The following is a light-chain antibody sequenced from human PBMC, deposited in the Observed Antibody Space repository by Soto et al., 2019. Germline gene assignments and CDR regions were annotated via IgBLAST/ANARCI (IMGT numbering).Light chain of an antibody. Sequence: DIVMTQSPDSLAVSLGERATINCKSSQSVLYSSKNKNNLAWYQQKPGQPPKLLIYGASARESGVPDRFSGSGSGTDFTLTISSLQAEDVAVYYCQQYYSTPRTFGGGTKVDIK. CDR2: GAS. J-gene: IGKJ4*01. CDR3: QQYYSTPRT. V-gene: IGKV4-1*01. CDR1: QSVLYSSKNKNN.